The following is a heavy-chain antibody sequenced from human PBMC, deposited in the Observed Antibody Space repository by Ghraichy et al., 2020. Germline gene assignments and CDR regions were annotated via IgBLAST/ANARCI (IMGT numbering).Heavy chain of an antibody. V-gene: IGHV3-15*07. CDR1: GFTFSNGW. Sequence: GESLNISCAASGFTFSNGWMNWVRQAPGKGLEWVGRIKSKTNGGTMDYAAPVRGRFTISRDDAKSTVYLQMSSLETEDTAVYYCATGALEIPGLDYWGQGTLVTVSS. J-gene: IGHJ4*02. CDR2: IKSKTNGGTM. CDR3: ATGALEIPGLDY. D-gene: IGHD2-21*01.